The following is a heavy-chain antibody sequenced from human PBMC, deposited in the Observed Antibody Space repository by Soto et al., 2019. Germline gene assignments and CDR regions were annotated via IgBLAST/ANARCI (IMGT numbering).Heavy chain of an antibody. J-gene: IGHJ4*02. CDR3: AKDRAGNLYFDY. V-gene: IGHV3-23*01. CDR2: ISGSGGST. Sequence: EVQLLESGGGLVQPGGSLRLSCAASGFTFSSYAMSWVRQAPGKGLEWVSVISGSGGSTFYADSVKGRFTISRDNSKNTMYLQMNSLRAEDTAVYYCAKDRAGNLYFDYWGQGALVTVSS. CDR1: GFTFSSYA.